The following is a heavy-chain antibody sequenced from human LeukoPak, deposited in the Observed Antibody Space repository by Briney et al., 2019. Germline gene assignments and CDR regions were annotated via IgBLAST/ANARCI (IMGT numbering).Heavy chain of an antibody. D-gene: IGHD3-10*01. Sequence: GGSLRLSCAGSGFPFSSYAMSWVRQAPGKGLEWVSAISGSGGSTYYADSVKGRFTISRDNSKNTLYLQMNSLRAEDTAVYYCAKVATGLWFGELFYYYYYMDVWGKGTTVTVSS. CDR1: GFPFSSYA. CDR3: AKVATGLWFGELFYYYYYMDV. V-gene: IGHV3-23*01. CDR2: ISGSGGST. J-gene: IGHJ6*03.